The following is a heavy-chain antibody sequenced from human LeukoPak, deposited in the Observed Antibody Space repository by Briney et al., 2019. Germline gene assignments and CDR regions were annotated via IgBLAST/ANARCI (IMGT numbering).Heavy chain of an antibody. Sequence: GASVKVSCKASGYTFTSYGISWVRQAPGQGLEWMGWISAYNGNTNYAQKLQGRVTMTTDTSTSTAYMELRSLRSDDTAVYYCARPSSYDFWSGYSYYYYMDVWGKGTTVTVSS. D-gene: IGHD3-3*01. CDR2: ISAYNGNT. CDR3: ARPSSYDFWSGYSYYYYMDV. V-gene: IGHV1-18*01. CDR1: GYTFTSYG. J-gene: IGHJ6*03.